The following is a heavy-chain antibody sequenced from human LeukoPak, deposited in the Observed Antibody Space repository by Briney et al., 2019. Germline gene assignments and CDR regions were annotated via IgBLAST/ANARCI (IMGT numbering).Heavy chain of an antibody. J-gene: IGHJ3*02. CDR2: IKSKTDGGTT. CDR1: GFTFSNAW. V-gene: IGHV3-15*01. CDR3: TTDDPWGYSAAFDI. Sequence: PGGSLRLSCAASGFTFSNAWMSWVRQAPGKGLEWVGRIKSKTDGGTTDHAAPVKGRFTISRDDSKNTLYLQMNSLKTEDTAVYYCTTDDPWGYSAAFDIWGQGTMVTVSS. D-gene: IGHD5-18*01.